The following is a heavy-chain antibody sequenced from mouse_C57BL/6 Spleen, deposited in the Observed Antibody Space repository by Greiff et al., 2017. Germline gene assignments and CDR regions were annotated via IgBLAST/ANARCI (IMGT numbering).Heavy chain of an antibody. CDR1: GYTFTSYW. CDR3: ARPPNRYYYAMDY. CDR2: IDPSDSYT. Sequence: VQLQQPGAELVKPGASVKLSCKASGYTFTSYWMQWVKQRPGQGLEWIGEIDPSDSYTNYNQKFKGKATLTVDTSSSTAYMQLSSLTSEDSAVYYCARPPNRYYYAMDYWGQGSSVTVSS. V-gene: IGHV1-50*01. J-gene: IGHJ4*01.